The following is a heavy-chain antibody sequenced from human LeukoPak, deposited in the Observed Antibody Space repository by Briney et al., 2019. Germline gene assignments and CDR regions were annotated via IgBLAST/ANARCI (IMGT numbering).Heavy chain of an antibody. CDR3: ARDHNYALDN. CDR1: GFPFFEYS. Sequence: GGSLRLSCTASGFPFFEYSMNWVGQAPGKGLEWISYIGIDSGNTKYADSVRGRFTISTDKAKNSLYLQMNSLRVEDTAVYYCARDHNYALDNWGQGTLVSVAS. J-gene: IGHJ4*02. CDR2: IGIDSGNT. V-gene: IGHV3-48*01. D-gene: IGHD1-1*01.